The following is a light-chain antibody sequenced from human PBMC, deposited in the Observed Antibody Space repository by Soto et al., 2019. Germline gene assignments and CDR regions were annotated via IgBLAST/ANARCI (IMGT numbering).Light chain of an antibody. CDR3: QHYNNWPLT. V-gene: IGKV3-15*01. J-gene: IGKJ4*01. CDR1: QSLGSN. Sequence: EIVLTQSPVTLSLSPGERATLSCRASQSLGSNLAWYQQKRGQAPRLLLYGASTRATGIPARFSGSGSGTEFTLTISSLQSEDFAIYYCQHYNNWPLTFGGGTKVDIK. CDR2: GAS.